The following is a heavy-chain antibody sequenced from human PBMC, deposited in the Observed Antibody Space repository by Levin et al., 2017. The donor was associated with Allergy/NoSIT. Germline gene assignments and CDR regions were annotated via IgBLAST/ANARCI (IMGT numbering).Heavy chain of an antibody. V-gene: IGHV3-48*04. Sequence: GGSLRLSCAASGFPFSAFAMNWVRQAPGKGLEWISYISDRGTTTTYADSVKGRFTVSRDNARNSLFLQMDSLRVEDTAVYFCATAAAFVFGQDCWGQGTLVTVSS. CDR1: GFPFSAFA. D-gene: IGHD6-25*01. J-gene: IGHJ4*02. CDR3: ATAAAFVFGQDC. CDR2: ISDRGTTT.